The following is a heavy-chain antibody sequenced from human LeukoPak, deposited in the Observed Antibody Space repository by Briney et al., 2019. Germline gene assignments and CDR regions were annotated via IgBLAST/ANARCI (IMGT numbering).Heavy chain of an antibody. D-gene: IGHD3-10*01. V-gene: IGHV3-23*01. J-gene: IGHJ4*02. CDR2: ISDSGGKT. CDR1: GGSFSGYY. CDR3: ADFGSGSYCFDY. Sequence: PSETLSLTCAVYGGSFSGYYWSWIRQPPGKGLEWVSHISDSGGKTYYADSVKGRFTISRDNSKNTLYLQMDSLRAEDTAIYYCADFGSGSYCFDYWGQGTLVTVSS.